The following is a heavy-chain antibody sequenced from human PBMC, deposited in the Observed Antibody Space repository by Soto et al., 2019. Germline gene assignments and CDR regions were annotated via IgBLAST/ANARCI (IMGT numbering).Heavy chain of an antibody. CDR1: GVSFNGYY. Sequence: SETLCLTCAVYGVSFNGYYWSGIRQPPGKGLEWIGEINHSGSTNYNPSLKSRVTISVDTSKNQFSLKLSSVTAADTAAYYCARDSNWNYDYWGQGTLVTVSS. CDR2: INHSGST. J-gene: IGHJ4*02. V-gene: IGHV4-34*01. D-gene: IGHD1-7*01. CDR3: ARDSNWNYDY.